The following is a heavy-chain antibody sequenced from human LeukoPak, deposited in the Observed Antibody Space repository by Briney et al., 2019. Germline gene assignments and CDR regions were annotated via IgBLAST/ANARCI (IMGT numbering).Heavy chain of an antibody. Sequence: GGSLRLSCAASGFTFSSYWMHWVRQAPGKGLVWVSHINTDGSSTTYADSVKGRLTISRDNAKNTLYLQMNSLRAEDTAVYYCASSRGSSSLGYWGQGTLVTVSS. J-gene: IGHJ4*02. CDR3: ASSRGSSSLGY. D-gene: IGHD6-6*01. CDR1: GFTFSSYW. CDR2: INTDGSST. V-gene: IGHV3-74*01.